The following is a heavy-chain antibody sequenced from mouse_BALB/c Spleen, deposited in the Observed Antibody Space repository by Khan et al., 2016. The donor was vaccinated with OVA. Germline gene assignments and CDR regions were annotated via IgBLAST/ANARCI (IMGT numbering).Heavy chain of an antibody. V-gene: IGHV2-6-5*01. CDR2: IWGGGST. J-gene: IGHJ2*01. CDR1: GFSLTDYG. CDR3: AKHLILYPYYCDY. Sequence: QVQLKESGPGLVAPSQSLSITCTVSGFSLTDYGVSWIRQPPGKGLEWLGVIWGGGSTYYNSVLKSRLSISKDNSENLVFLKMNSLQTDDTAMYYCAKHLILYPYYCDYWGQGTTLTVSS.